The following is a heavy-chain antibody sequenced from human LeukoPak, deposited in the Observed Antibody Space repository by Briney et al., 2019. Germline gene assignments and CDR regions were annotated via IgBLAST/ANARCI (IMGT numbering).Heavy chain of an antibody. J-gene: IGHJ4*02. CDR2: THRSGDT. Sequence: PSETLSLTCAVCGVSISSDNWWTWVRQPPGKGLEWIGETHRSGDTKYNPSLRGRATISMDNSKNHLSLKLSSVTAADTAVYYCARGIRYSSGWPLRYWGQGTLVTVSS. D-gene: IGHD6-19*01. CDR3: ARGIRYSSGWPLRY. V-gene: IGHV4/OR15-8*02. CDR1: GVSISSDNW.